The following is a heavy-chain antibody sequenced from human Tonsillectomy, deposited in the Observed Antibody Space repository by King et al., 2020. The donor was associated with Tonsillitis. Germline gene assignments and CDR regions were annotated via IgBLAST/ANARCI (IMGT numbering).Heavy chain of an antibody. CDR3: ARDTPYYYGSGRSPYYFDY. D-gene: IGHD3-10*01. Sequence: VQLVESGAEVKKPGASVKVSCKASGYTFTGYYMHWVRQAPGQGLEWMGWINPNSGGTNYAQKFQGRVTMTRDTSISTAYMELSRLRSDDTAVYYCARDTPYYYGSGRSPYYFDYWGQGTLVTVSS. CDR1: GYTFTGYY. J-gene: IGHJ4*02. CDR2: INPNSGGT. V-gene: IGHV1-2*02.